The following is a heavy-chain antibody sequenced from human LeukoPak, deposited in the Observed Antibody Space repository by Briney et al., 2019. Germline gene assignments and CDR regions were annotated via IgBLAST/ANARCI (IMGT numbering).Heavy chain of an antibody. CDR2: IKSETDGGTT. Sequence: GGSLRLSCVASGCSFTNAWMSWVRPAPGKGLEWVGHIKSETDGGTTDYAAPVKGRFIISRDDSKHTLYLQMNSLKADDTAVYYRAKYDTTVNFHYWGQGTLVTVSS. CDR3: AKYDTTVNFHY. V-gene: IGHV3-15*01. J-gene: IGHJ4*02. CDR1: GCSFTNAW. D-gene: IGHD3-22*01.